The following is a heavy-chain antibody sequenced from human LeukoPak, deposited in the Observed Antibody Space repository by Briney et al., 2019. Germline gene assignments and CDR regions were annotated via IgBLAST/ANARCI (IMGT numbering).Heavy chain of an antibody. CDR2: INPNSGGT. D-gene: IGHD5-24*01. CDR3: ARDPGKEMATTDY. J-gene: IGHJ4*02. CDR1: GYTFTGYY. Sequence: ASVKVSCKASGYTFTGYYMHWVRQAPGQGLECMGRINPNSGGTNYAQKFQGRVTMTRDTSISTAYMELSRLRSDDTAVYYCARDPGKEMATTDYWGQGTLVTVSS. V-gene: IGHV1-2*06.